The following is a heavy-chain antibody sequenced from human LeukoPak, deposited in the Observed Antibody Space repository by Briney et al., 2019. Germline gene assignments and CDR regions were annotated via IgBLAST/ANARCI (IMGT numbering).Heavy chain of an antibody. CDR1: GGTFSSYA. J-gene: IGHJ4*02. CDR3: ARGGWYGLNWDY. D-gene: IGHD6-19*01. CDR2: IIPIFGTA. V-gene: IGHV1-69*01. Sequence: PVKVSCKASGGTFSSYAISWVRQAPGQGLEWMGGIIPIFGTANYAQKFQGRVTITADESTSTAYMELSSLRSEDTAVYYCARGGWYGLNWDYWGQGTLVTVSS.